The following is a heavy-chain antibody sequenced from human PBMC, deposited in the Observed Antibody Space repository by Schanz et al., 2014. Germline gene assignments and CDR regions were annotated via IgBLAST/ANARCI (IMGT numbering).Heavy chain of an antibody. Sequence: QVQVVESGGGVVQPGRSLRLSCVASGFTFNNYGMHWVRQAPGKGLGWVAVIWYDGSNKYYADSVKGRFTISRDNSKNTLYLQMNSLRVEDTALYYCAREYSSYGTVYYWGQGTLVTVSS. D-gene: IGHD5-12*01. CDR3: AREYSSYGTVYY. CDR1: GFTFNNYG. CDR2: IWYDGSNK. J-gene: IGHJ4*02. V-gene: IGHV3-33*01.